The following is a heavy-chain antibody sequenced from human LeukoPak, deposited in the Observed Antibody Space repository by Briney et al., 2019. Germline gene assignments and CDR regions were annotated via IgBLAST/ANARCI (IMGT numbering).Heavy chain of an antibody. CDR1: GFTFSSYA. J-gene: IGHJ4*02. CDR3: AVGGGWYG. D-gene: IGHD6-19*01. V-gene: IGHV3-64*01. Sequence: PGGSLRLSCAASGFTFSSYAMHWVRQAPGKGLEYVSAISSNGGSTYYANSVKGRFTISRDNSKNTLYLQMGSLRAEDMAVYYCAVGGGWYGWGQGTLVTVSS. CDR2: ISSNGGST.